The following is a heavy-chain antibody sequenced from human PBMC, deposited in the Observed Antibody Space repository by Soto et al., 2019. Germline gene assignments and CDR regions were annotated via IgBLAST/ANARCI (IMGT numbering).Heavy chain of an antibody. D-gene: IGHD5-18*01. CDR2: IYSGGST. CDR3: ARHGYNYGGGYFDC. Sequence: EVQLVESGGGLVQPGGSLRLSCAASGVTVSSNYMSWVRQAPGKGLEWVSVIYSGGSTYYADSVKGRFTISRDNSKNTLYLQMNSLRAEDTAVYYCARHGYNYGGGYFDCWGQGTLGTVSS. J-gene: IGHJ4*02. V-gene: IGHV3-66*04. CDR1: GVTVSSNY.